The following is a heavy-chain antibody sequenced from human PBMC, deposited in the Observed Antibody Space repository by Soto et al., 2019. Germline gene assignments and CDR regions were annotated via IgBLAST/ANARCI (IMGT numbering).Heavy chain of an antibody. CDR1: GGSFSGYY. V-gene: IGHV4-34*01. J-gene: IGHJ3*02. D-gene: IGHD3-22*01. CDR2: INHSGST. Sequence: SETLSLTCAVYGGSFSGYYWSWIRQPPGKGLGWIGEINHSGSTNYNPSLKSRVTISVDTSKNQFSLKLSSVTAADTAVYYCARGRVFSRITMIVAYAPGTFDIWGQGTMVS. CDR3: ARGRVFSRITMIVAYAPGTFDI.